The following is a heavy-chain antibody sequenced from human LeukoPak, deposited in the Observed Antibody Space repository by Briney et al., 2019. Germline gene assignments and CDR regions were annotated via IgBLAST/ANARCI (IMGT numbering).Heavy chain of an antibody. J-gene: IGHJ4*02. CDR1: GYTFTSSG. CDR3: ARVPAAMVTRTQYDPLRGFDY. D-gene: IGHD5-18*01. V-gene: IGHV1-18*01. Sequence: ASVKVSCKASGYTFTSSGISWVRQAPGQGLEWMGWISAYNGNTNYAQKLQGRVTMTTDTSTSTAYMELRSLRSDDTAVYYCARVPAAMVTRTQYDPLRGFDYWGQGTLVTVSS. CDR2: ISAYNGNT.